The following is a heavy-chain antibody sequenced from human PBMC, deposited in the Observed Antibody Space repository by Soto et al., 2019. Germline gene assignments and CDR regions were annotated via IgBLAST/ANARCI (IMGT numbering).Heavy chain of an antibody. J-gene: IGHJ4*02. D-gene: IGHD4-4*01. CDR2: ISSSSSYI. CDR3: ARDTGRLDPFDY. V-gene: IGHV3-21*01. Sequence: LRLSCAASGFTFSSYSMNWVRQAPGKGLEWVSSISSSSSYIYYADSVKGRFTISRDNAKNSLYLQMNSLRAEDTAVYYCARDTGRLDPFDYWGQGTLVTVSS. CDR1: GFTFSSYS.